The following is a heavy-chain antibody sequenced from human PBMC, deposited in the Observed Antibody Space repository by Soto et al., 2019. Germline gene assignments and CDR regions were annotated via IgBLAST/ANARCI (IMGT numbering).Heavy chain of an antibody. J-gene: IGHJ4*02. CDR2: IIPIFGTT. D-gene: IGHD3-22*01. Sequence: QVQLVQSGAEAKKPGSSVKVSCEASGGTFNSYAISWVRQAPGQGLKWMGGIIPIFGTTNYAQKFQGRVTFTADESTSTAYMELSSLRSEDTAVYYCARSDYDSSGYFGYWGQGTLVTVSS. CDR1: GGTFNSYA. V-gene: IGHV1-69*12. CDR3: ARSDYDSSGYFGY.